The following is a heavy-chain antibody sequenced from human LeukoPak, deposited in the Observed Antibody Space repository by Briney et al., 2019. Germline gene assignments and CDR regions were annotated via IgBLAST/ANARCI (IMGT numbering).Heavy chain of an antibody. CDR1: GFTVSSSS. Sequence: PAGSLRLSCAASGFTVSSSSMNWVRQAPPNGLQWGSCISGSRGDTHYADSVKGRFTISRNNAKNSLYLQMTSLRDADTAVYYCARDLHSGAYTFDYWGQGSLL. CDR2: ISGSRGDT. D-gene: IGHD1-26*01. CDR3: ARDLHSGAYTFDY. V-gene: IGHV3-48*02. J-gene: IGHJ4*02.